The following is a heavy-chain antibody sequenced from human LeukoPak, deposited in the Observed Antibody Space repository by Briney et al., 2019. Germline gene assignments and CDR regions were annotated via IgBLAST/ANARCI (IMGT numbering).Heavy chain of an antibody. CDR2: IYYSGST. Sequence: SETLSLTCTVSGGSISSYYWSWIRQPPGKGLEWIGYIYYSGSTNYNLSLKSRVTISVDTSKNQFSLKLSSVTAADTAVYYCARELDEYYFDYWGQGTLVTVSS. J-gene: IGHJ4*02. CDR3: ARELDEYYFDY. D-gene: IGHD3/OR15-3a*01. V-gene: IGHV4-59*12. CDR1: GGSISSYY.